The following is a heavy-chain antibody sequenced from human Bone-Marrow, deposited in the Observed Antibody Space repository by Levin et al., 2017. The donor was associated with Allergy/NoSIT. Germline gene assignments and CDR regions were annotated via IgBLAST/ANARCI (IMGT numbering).Heavy chain of an antibody. J-gene: IGHJ4*02. CDR3: ARGRGSGYLDY. CDR1: GYTFTTYL. V-gene: IGHV1-3*01. D-gene: IGHD3-16*01. Sequence: ASVKVSCKASGYTFTTYLMYWVRQAPGQRLEWMAWIHPGTGDTKYSQNFQGRGTITRDTSASTAYMELSDLRSEDTAVYYCARGRGSGYLDYWGQGTLVTVSS. CDR2: IHPGTGDT.